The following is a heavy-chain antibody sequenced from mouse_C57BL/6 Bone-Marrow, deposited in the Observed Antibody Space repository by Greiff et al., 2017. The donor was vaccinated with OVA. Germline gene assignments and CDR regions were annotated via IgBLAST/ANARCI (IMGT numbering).Heavy chain of an antibody. J-gene: IGHJ4*01. CDR3: ARDVLYAMDD. CDR2: INPGSGGT. Sequence: VQLQQSGAELVRPGTSVKVSCKASGYAFTNYLIEWVKQRPGQGLEWIGVINPGSGGTNYNEKFKGKATLTADKSSSTAYMQLSSLTSEDSAVYFCARDVLYAMDDWGQGTSVTVSS. V-gene: IGHV1-54*01. CDR1: GYAFTNYL.